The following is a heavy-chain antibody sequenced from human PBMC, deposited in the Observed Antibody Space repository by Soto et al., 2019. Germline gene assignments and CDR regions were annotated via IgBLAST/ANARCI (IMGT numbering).Heavy chain of an antibody. J-gene: IGHJ4*02. CDR2: ISGDGSST. D-gene: IGHD1-1*01. V-gene: IGHV3-74*01. Sequence: GSLRLSCAASGFTFSGYWMHWVRQVPGKGLVWVSRISGDGSSTSYADSVKGRFTISRDNAKNTLYVQMNSLRAEDTAVYYCARGIGYSAQDYWGQGTPVTSPQ. CDR3: ARGIGYSAQDY. CDR1: GFTFSGYW.